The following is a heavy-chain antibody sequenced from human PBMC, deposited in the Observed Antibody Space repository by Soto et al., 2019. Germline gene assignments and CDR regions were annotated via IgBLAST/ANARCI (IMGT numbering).Heavy chain of an antibody. V-gene: IGHV3-30-3*01. CDR2: IVNDGNSK. Sequence: QVHLVESGGGVVQPGRSLRLSCAASGFTFSNYAMHWVRQAPGKGLEWVAVIVNDGNSKYYADSVKGRFTISRDNSKNTLYLQMNSLRGEDTALYYCTREDYWGQGTLVTVSS. J-gene: IGHJ4*02. CDR1: GFTFSNYA. CDR3: TREDY.